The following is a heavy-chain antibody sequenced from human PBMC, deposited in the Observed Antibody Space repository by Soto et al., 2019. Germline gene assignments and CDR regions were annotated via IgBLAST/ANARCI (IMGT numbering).Heavy chain of an antibody. CDR2: ISGSGGST. V-gene: IGHV3-23*01. J-gene: IGHJ3*02. CDR1: GFTFSSYA. Sequence: VGSLRLSCAASGFTFSSYAMSWVRQAPGKGLEWVSAISGSGGSTYYADSVKGRFTISRDNSKNTLYLQMNSLRAEDTAVYYCAKDGIRFLEWLYNAFDIWGQGTMVTVSS. CDR3: AKDGIRFLEWLYNAFDI. D-gene: IGHD3-3*01.